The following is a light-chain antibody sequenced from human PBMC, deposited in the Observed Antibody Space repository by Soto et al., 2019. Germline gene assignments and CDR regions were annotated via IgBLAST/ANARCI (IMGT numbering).Light chain of an antibody. CDR3: QQYGSSTRT. J-gene: IGKJ1*01. CDR2: GAS. Sequence: EIVLTQSPGNLSLSPGERATLSCRASQSVSNSYLAWYQQKLGQAPRLLIYGASTRAPGIPDRFSGSGSGTDFTLTISRLEPEDFALYYCQQYGSSTRTFGQGTKVEIK. CDR1: QSVSNSY. V-gene: IGKV3-20*01.